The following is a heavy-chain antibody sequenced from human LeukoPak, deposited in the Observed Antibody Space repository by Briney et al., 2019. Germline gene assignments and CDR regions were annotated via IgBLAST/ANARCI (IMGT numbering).Heavy chain of an antibody. J-gene: IGHJ4*02. CDR3: ARDLTAAGDYYFDY. CDR1: GGTFSSYA. V-gene: IGHV1-69*13. Sequence: SVKVSCKASGGTFSSYAISWVRQAPGQGLEWMGGIIPIFGTANYAQKFRGRVTITADESTSTAYMELSSLRSEDTAVYYCARDLTAAGDYYFDYWGQGTLVTVSS. CDR2: IIPIFGTA. D-gene: IGHD6-13*01.